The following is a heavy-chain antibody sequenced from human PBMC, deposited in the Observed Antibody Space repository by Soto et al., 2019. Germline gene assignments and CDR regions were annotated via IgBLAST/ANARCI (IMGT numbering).Heavy chain of an antibody. J-gene: IGHJ4*02. D-gene: IGHD2-21*01. CDR3: ARESVGLDGPVYYFDY. CDR2: IIPIFGTA. CDR1: GGTFSSYA. Sequence: QVQLVQSGAEVKKPGSSVKVSCKASGGTFSSYAISWVRQAPGQGLEWMGGIIPIFGTANYAQKFQGRVTITADESTSTAYRELSSLRSEDTAVYYCARESVGLDGPVYYFDYWGQGTLVTVSS. V-gene: IGHV1-69*01.